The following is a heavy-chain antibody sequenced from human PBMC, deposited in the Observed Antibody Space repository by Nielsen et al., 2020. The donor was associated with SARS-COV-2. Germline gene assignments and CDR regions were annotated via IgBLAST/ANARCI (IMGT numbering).Heavy chain of an antibody. CDR1: GFSFSDYY. CDR2: ISWNSGNK. Sequence: SLKISCAASGFSFSDYYMSWVRQAPGKGLEWVSGISWNSGNKHYADSVKGRFTISRDNAKNSLFLQMNSLRPEDAALYYCAKGRLGGTLLFDSWGQGTLVTVSS. D-gene: IGHD1-26*01. CDR3: AKGRLGGTLLFDS. V-gene: IGHV3-9*01. J-gene: IGHJ4*02.